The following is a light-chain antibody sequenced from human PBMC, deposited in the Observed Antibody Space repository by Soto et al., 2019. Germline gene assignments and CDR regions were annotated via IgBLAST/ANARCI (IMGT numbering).Light chain of an antibody. CDR1: QTISSW. V-gene: IGKV1-5*03. CDR3: QHYNSYSEA. CDR2: KAS. Sequence: DIQMTQSPSTLSASVRDRVTITCRASQTISSWLAWYQQKPGKAPKLLIYKASTLKSGVPSRFSGSGSGTEFTLTISSLQPDDFAPYYCQHYNSYSEAFGQGTKV. J-gene: IGKJ1*01.